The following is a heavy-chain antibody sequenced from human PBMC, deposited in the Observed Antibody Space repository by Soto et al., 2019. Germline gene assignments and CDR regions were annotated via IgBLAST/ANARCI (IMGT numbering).Heavy chain of an antibody. CDR2: ITASTTTI. CDR3: ARDGRRGYDMDV. Sequence: PGGSLRLSCAASGFTFSSYGMHWVRQAPGKGLEWLSFITASTTTIYYADSVKGRFTISRDNAKNSIYLQMNSLKDEDTAVYYCARDGRRGYDMDVWGQGTTVTVSS. J-gene: IGHJ6*02. V-gene: IGHV3-48*02. D-gene: IGHD1-1*01. CDR1: GFTFSSYG.